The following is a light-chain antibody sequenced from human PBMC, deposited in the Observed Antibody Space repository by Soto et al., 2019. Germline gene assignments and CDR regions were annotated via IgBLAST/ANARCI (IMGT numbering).Light chain of an antibody. CDR3: QSYDSSLSEV. Sequence: QSALTQPPSVSGAQGQRVTISCTGTSSNIGAGYDVHWYQQLPGTAPKLLIYVNSNRPSGVPDRFSGSKSGTSASLAITGLQAEDEADYYCQSYDSSLSEVFGTGTKVTVL. V-gene: IGLV1-40*01. CDR1: SSNIGAGYD. J-gene: IGLJ1*01. CDR2: VNS.